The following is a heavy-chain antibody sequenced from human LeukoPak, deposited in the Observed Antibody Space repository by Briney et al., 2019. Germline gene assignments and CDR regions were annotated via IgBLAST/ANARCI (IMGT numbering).Heavy chain of an antibody. CDR3: AREYCSSTSCYIGWYDP. V-gene: IGHV3-23*01. CDR2: ISGSGGST. J-gene: IGHJ5*02. Sequence: GGSLRLSCTAYGFTFSSYAMSWVRQAPWKGLEWVSAISGSGGSTYYADSVKGRFTISRDNSKNTLYLQMNSLRAEDTAVYYCAREYCSSTSCYIGWYDPWGQGTLVTVSS. CDR1: GFTFSSYA. D-gene: IGHD2-2*02.